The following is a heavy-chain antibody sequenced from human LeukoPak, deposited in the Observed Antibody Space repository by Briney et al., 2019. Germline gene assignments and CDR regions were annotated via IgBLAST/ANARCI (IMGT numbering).Heavy chain of an antibody. J-gene: IGHJ5*02. V-gene: IGHV1-2*06. CDR2: VNPNNGVP. CDR1: GYTFTGYY. Sequence: ASVEVSCKASGYTFTGYYMHLVRQAPGQGLEWMGRVNPNNGVPNYAQKFQGRVTMTRDTAISTFYMELSSLRSDDTAVYFCAREVGYSSSYYGRFYPWGQGTLVIVSS. D-gene: IGHD2-2*01. CDR3: AREVGYSSSYYGRFYP.